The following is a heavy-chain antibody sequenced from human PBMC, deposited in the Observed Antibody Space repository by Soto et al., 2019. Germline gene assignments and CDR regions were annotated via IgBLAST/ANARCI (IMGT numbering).Heavy chain of an antibody. D-gene: IGHD2-2*01. CDR3: AKSRLGTAAMGYYYYGMDV. Sequence: GGSLRLSCAASGFTFSSYAMSWVRQAPGKGLEWVSAISGSGGSTYYADSVKGRFTISRDNSKNTLYLQMNSLRAEDTAVYYCAKSRLGTAAMGYYYYGMDVWGQGTTVTVSS. CDR2: ISGSGGST. J-gene: IGHJ6*02. V-gene: IGHV3-23*01. CDR1: GFTFSSYA.